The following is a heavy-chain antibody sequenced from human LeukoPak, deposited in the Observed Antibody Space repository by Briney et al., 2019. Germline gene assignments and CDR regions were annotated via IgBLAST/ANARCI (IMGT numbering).Heavy chain of an antibody. J-gene: IGHJ4*02. Sequence: GGSLSLSCAASGLTFSNAWMSWVRQAPGKGLEWVGRIKSKTDGGTTDYAAPVKGRFTISRDDSKNTLYLQMNSLKTEDTAVYYCTTEGTIAPFDYWGQGTLVTVSS. CDR3: TTEGTIAPFDY. CDR1: GLTFSNAW. D-gene: IGHD3-3*01. V-gene: IGHV3-15*01. CDR2: IKSKTDGGTT.